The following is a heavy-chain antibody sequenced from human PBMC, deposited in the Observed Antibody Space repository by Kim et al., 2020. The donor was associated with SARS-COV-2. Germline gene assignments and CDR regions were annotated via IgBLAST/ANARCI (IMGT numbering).Heavy chain of an antibody. CDR2: INHSGST. D-gene: IGHD3-9*01. V-gene: IGHV4-34*01. CDR3: ARGLAWFLASLYYYYGMDV. CDR1: GGSFSGYY. Sequence: SETLSLTCAVYGGSFSGYYWSWIRQPPGKGLEWIGEINHSGSTNYNPSLKSRVTISVDTSKNQFSLKLSSVTAADTAVYYCARGLAWFLASLYYYYGMDVWGRGTAVTVSS. J-gene: IGHJ6*02.